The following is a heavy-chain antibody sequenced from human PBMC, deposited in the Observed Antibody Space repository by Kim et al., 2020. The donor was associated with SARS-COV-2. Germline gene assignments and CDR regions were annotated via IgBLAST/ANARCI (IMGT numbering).Heavy chain of an antibody. V-gene: IGHV1-8*01. Sequence: ASVKVSCKASGYTFTSYDINWVRQATGQGLEWMGWMNPNSGNTGYAQKFQGRVTMTRNTSISTAYMELSSLRSEDTAVYYCARGRVVPAAIAFSGMDVCGQGTTVTGSS. CDR1: GYTFTSYD. CDR3: ARGRVVPAAIAFSGMDV. J-gene: IGHJ6*02. CDR2: MNPNSGNT. D-gene: IGHD2-2*02.